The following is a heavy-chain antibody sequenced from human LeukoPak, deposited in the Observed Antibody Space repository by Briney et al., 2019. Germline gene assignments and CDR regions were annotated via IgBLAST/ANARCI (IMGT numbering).Heavy chain of an antibody. D-gene: IGHD3-10*01. Sequence: ASVKVSCKVSGYTLTALSMHWVRQAPGKGLEGMRGFNPEDGDTIYAQKFQGRVTMTEDTSTDTAYMELSSLRSEDTAVYYCAIIRGVLLHYYYGMDVWGQGTTVTVSS. CDR2: FNPEDGDT. CDR1: GYTLTALS. J-gene: IGHJ6*02. CDR3: AIIRGVLLHYYYGMDV. V-gene: IGHV1-24*01.